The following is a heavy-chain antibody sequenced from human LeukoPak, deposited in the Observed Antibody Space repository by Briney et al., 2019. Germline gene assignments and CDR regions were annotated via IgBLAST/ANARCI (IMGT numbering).Heavy chain of an antibody. J-gene: IGHJ4*02. CDR3: ATVWATGTYFNY. CDR1: GYIFSNYW. Sequence: GGALRLSCVASGYIFSNYWIHWVRHAPAKGLVWVSRVNIDASSTSYADSVKGRFTISRDNAKNTLYLQMNGLRAEDTAVYYCATVWATGTYFNYWGQGTLVTVSS. D-gene: IGHD1-7*01. CDR2: VNIDASST. V-gene: IGHV3-74*01.